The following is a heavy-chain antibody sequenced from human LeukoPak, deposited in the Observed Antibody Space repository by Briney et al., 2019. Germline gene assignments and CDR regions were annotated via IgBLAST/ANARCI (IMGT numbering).Heavy chain of an antibody. CDR2: VIPIFGTA. Sequence: GASMKVSCKASGGTFSTYAISWVRQAPGQGLEWMGGVIPIFGTANYAQKFQGRVTITADESTSTAYMELSSLRSEDTAVYYCARTPRTYYYYMDLWGKGTTVTISS. CDR1: GGTFSTYA. V-gene: IGHV1-69*13. CDR3: ARTPRTYYYYMDL. J-gene: IGHJ6*03.